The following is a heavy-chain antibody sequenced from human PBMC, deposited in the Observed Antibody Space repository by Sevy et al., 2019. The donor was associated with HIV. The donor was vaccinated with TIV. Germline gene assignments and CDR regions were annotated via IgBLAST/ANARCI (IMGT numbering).Heavy chain of an antibody. D-gene: IGHD5-12*01. CDR3: KASYFCARTLSGYDFNYFDY. CDR2: INPKTGGT. V-gene: IGHV1-2*02. Sequence: ASVTVSCKATGYNFIDYYIHWLRQAPGNGLEWLGWINPKTGGTNLSQKFQGRLTMTTDTYTSTAYMELTRLRSGDSLTDGDKASYFCARTLSGYDFNYFDYWGQGTLVTVSS. CDR1: GYNFIDYY. J-gene: IGHJ4*02.